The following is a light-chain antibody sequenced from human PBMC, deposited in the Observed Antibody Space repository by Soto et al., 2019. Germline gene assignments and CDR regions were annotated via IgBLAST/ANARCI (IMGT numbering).Light chain of an antibody. J-gene: IGKJ1*01. V-gene: IGKV3-20*01. CDR2: RTS. Sequence: EVVLTQSPGTLSLSPGERATLSCRASESVSSSFLTWYQQKPGQAPRLLIYRTSNRVTGIPDRFSGSGSGTDFTLTISRLEPEDFAVYFCQHYGNSLWTLGPGTKVDIK. CDR3: QHYGNSLWT. CDR1: ESVSSSF.